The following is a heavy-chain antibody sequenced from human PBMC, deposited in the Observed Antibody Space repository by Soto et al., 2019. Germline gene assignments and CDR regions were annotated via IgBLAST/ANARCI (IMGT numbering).Heavy chain of an antibody. Sequence: QVQLVQSGAEVKKPGASVKVSCKASGYTFTGYYMHWVRQAPGQGLEWMGWINPNSGGTNYAQKFQRSGTLPRHTPLHTPYIDLSRLRSDDTAVYYCARHYGRHGMDVWGHGTTVTVSS. CDR3: ARHYGRHGMDV. V-gene: IGHV1-2*04. D-gene: IGHD4-17*01. CDR2: INPNSGGT. CDR1: GYTFTGYY. J-gene: IGHJ6*02.